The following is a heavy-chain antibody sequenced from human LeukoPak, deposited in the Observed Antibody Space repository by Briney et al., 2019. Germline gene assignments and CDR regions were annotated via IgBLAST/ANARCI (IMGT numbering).Heavy chain of an antibody. V-gene: IGHV3-23*01. J-gene: IGHJ4*02. CDR3: AKVVPYYDFWSGEPFDY. D-gene: IGHD3-3*01. CDR1: GFTFSSYA. CDR2: ISGSGGST. Sequence: GGSLRLSCAASGFTFSSYAMSWVRQAPGKGLEWVSAISGSGGSTYYADSVKGRFTISRCNSKNTLYLQMNSLRAEDTAVYYCAKVVPYYDFWSGEPFDYWGQGNVVTVSS.